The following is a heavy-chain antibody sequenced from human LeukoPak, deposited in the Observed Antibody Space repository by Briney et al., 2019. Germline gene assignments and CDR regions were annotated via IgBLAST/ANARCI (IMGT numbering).Heavy chain of an antibody. V-gene: IGHV3-30*02. CDR1: GFTFSSYG. CDR3: AKDGNYYDSSGYGDY. CDR2: IRYDGSNK. J-gene: IGHJ4*02. Sequence: GGSLRLSCAASGFTFSSYGMPSVRQAPGKGLEWVAFIRYDGSNKYYADSVKGRFTISRDNSKNTLYLQMNSLRAEDTAVYYCAKDGNYYDSSGYGDYWGQGTLVTVSS. D-gene: IGHD3-22*01.